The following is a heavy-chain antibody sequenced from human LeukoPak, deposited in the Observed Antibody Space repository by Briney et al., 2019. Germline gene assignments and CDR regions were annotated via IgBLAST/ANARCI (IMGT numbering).Heavy chain of an antibody. CDR3: AREWNSRATFDY. V-gene: IGHV3-21*05. CDR1: ASGDDFTSHS. J-gene: IGHJ4*02. D-gene: IGHD1-1*01. CDR2: IHSSGNYI. Sequence: GGSLRLSCRASASGDDFTSHSMNWVRQAPGKGLEWISYIHSSGNYIFDAASVKGRFTVSRDNARNSLYLQMNSLRVEDTAMYYCAREWNSRATFDYWGQGALVTVSS.